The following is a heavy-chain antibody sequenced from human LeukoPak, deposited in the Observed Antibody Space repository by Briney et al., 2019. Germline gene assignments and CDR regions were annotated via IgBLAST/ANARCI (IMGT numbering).Heavy chain of an antibody. CDR1: GGSISSYY. J-gene: IGHJ6*03. CDR3: ARAHDFWSGYYMDV. V-gene: IGHV4-59*01. CDR2: IYYSGST. Sequence: SETLSLTCTVSGGSISSYYWSWIRQPPGKGLEWIGYIYYSGSTNYNPSLKSRVTISVDTSKNQFSLKLSSVTAADTAVYYCARAHDFWSGYYMDVWGKGTTVTVSS. D-gene: IGHD3-3*01.